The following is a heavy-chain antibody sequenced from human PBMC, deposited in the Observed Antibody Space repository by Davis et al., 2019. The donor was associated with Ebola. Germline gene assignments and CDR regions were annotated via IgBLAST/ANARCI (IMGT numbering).Heavy chain of an antibody. CDR1: GYSLTSYW. V-gene: IGHV5-51*01. CDR3: ARSEALWGASEI. D-gene: IGHD2-21*01. CDR2: IFPADSDT. J-gene: IGHJ3*02. Sequence: GASLKISCNASGYSLTSYWIAWVRQMPGKGLEWMGVIFPADSDTRYSPSFEGQVTISADRSTGTAYLQWSSLKASDTAIYYCARSEALWGASEIWGQGTMVAVSS.